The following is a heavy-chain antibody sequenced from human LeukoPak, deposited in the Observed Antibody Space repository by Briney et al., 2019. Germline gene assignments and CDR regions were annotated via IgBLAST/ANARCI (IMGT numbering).Heavy chain of an antibody. CDR2: IYHSGST. D-gene: IGHD2-15*01. CDR1: GGSISNTPYY. V-gene: IGHV4-39*06. J-gene: IGHJ4*02. Sequence: SETLSLTCTVSGGSISNTPYYWGWIRQPPGKGLEWIGSIYHSGSTYYNPSLKSRVTISVDTSKNQFSVTAADTAVYYCARDKSYSPLALWGQGTLVTVSS. CDR3: ARDKSYSPLAL.